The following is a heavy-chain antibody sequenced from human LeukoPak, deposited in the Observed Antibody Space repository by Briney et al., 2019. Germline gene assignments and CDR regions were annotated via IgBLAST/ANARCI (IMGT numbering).Heavy chain of an antibody. D-gene: IGHD1-14*01. V-gene: IGHV3-30*02. CDR3: AKTGFQWGDYYYYMDV. CDR1: GFTFSDYG. CDR2: IRYDETTK. Sequence: GGSLRLSCAASGFTFSDYGMHWVRQAPGKGLEWVAFIRYDETTKFYADSVEGRFTISRDNSKNTPYLQMTSLRVEDTAVYSCAKTGFQWGDYYYYMDVWGKGTTVTVSS. J-gene: IGHJ6*03.